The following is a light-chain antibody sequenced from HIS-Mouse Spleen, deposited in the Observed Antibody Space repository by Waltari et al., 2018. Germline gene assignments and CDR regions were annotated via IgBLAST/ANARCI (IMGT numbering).Light chain of an antibody. CDR1: QGISSY. V-gene: IGKV1-9*01. CDR2: AAS. CDR3: QQLNSYPPT. Sequence: DIQLTQSPSFLSASVGDRVTITCRASQGISSYLSWYQQKPGKAHKLLIYAASTFQSGFPSRFSGSGSGTEFTLTISSLQPEDFATYYCQQLNSYPPTFGQGTKVEIK. J-gene: IGKJ1*01.